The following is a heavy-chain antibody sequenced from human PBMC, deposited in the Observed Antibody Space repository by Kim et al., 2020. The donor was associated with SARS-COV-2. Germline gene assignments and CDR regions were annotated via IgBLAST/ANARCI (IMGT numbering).Heavy chain of an antibody. CDR2: IDSSGSTT. D-gene: IGHD2-8*01. J-gene: IGHJ4*02. V-gene: IGHV3-48*03. CDR1: GFTFSSYE. CDR3: ARESLVYATQGVFDS. Sequence: GGSLRLSCAVSGFTFSSYEMNWVRQAPGKGLEWISYIDSSGSTTSYADSVKGRFTISRDNAKNSLSLQLNSLTVEDTAVYYCARESLVYATQGVFDSWGLGTLVTVSS.